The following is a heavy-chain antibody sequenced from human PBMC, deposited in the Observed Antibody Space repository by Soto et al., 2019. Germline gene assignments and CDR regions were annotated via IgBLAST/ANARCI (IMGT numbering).Heavy chain of an antibody. CDR3: ARGLQTSYFDY. D-gene: IGHD4-17*01. Sequence: SSETLSLTCAFYVGSFSVYYWSWIRQPPGKGLEWIGEINHSGSTNYNPSLKSRVTISVDTSKNQFSLKLSSVTAADTALYYCARGLQTSYFDYWGQGTMVTVSS. CDR1: VGSFSVYY. V-gene: IGHV4-34*01. J-gene: IGHJ4*02. CDR2: INHSGST.